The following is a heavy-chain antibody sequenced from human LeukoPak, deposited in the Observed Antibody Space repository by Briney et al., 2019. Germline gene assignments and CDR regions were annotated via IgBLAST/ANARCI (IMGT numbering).Heavy chain of an antibody. J-gene: IGHJ4*02. CDR3: ARAGSSWSFDY. Sequence: SEALSLTCTVSGDSVSSYYWSWLRQPQRKGLEWIGYIYYSGSTNYNPSLKSRVTTSVGTSKNQFSLKLTSVTAADTAVYYCARAGSSWSFDYWGQGTLVTVSS. CDR1: GDSVSSYY. D-gene: IGHD6-13*01. V-gene: IGHV4-59*02. CDR2: IYYSGST.